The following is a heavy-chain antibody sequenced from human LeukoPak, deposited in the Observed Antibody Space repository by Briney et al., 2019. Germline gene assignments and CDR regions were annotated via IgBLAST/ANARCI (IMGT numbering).Heavy chain of an antibody. J-gene: IGHJ4*02. V-gene: IGHV1-18*01. D-gene: IGHD4-17*01. Sequence: GASVKVSCKASGYTFASYGISWVRLAPGQGLEWMGLISAYNGNTNYAQKLQGRVTMTTDTSTSTAYMELRSLRSDDTAVYYCARDTYGDYGFFYFDYWGQGTLVTVSS. CDR1: GYTFASYG. CDR3: ARDTYGDYGFFYFDY. CDR2: ISAYNGNT.